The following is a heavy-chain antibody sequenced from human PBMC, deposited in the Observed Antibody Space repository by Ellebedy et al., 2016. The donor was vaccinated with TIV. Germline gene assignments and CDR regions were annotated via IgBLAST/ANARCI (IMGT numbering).Heavy chain of an antibody. CDR3: AKDLRDGIAIFDY. J-gene: IGHJ4*02. Sequence: GESLKISXAASGFTFSTYAMHWVRQAPGKGLEWVAIMSFDGSNTYYADSVKGRFTMSRNHSNNRLFLQMKNVRAEDTAVYYCAKDLRDGIAIFDYWGQGTLVTVSS. V-gene: IGHV3-30*18. CDR1: GFTFSTYA. CDR2: MSFDGSNT. D-gene: IGHD5-24*01.